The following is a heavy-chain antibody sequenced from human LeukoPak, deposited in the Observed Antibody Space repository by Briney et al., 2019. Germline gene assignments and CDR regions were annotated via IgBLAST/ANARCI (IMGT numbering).Heavy chain of an antibody. CDR2: ISSSSSYI. Sequence: PGGSLRLSCAASGFTFSSYSMNWVRQAPGKGLEWVSSISSSSSYIYYADSVKGRFTISRDNAKNSLYLQMNSLRAEDTAVYYCARDKPQPRIVATANDAFDIWGQGTMVTVSS. CDR1: GFTFSSYS. D-gene: IGHD5-12*01. V-gene: IGHV3-21*01. J-gene: IGHJ3*02. CDR3: ARDKPQPRIVATANDAFDI.